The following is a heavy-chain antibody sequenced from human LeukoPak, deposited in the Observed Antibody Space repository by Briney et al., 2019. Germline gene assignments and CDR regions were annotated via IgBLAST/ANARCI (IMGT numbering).Heavy chain of an antibody. CDR2: ISSRGSTI. CDR3: AREDDTSFAFDM. J-gene: IGHJ3*02. CDR1: GFTFSSYE. V-gene: IGHV3-48*03. Sequence: HPGGSLRLSCAASGFTFSSYEMNWVRQAPGKGLEWVSCISSRGSTIYYAASVKGRFTISRDNTKNSLYLQMNSLRAEDTAVYYCAREDDTSFAFDMWGQGTMVTVSS. D-gene: IGHD3-22*01.